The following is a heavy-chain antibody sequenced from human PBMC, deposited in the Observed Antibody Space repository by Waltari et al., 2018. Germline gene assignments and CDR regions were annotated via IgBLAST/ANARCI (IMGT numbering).Heavy chain of an antibody. CDR3: ARDRFAQWLVPVHPFDY. J-gene: IGHJ4*02. V-gene: IGHV6-1*01. CDR2: TYYRSKWYN. D-gene: IGHD6-19*01. CDR1: GDSVSSNSAA. Sequence: QVQLQQSGPGLVKPSQTLSLTCAISGDSVSSNSAAWNWIRQSPSRGLEWLGRTYYRSKWYNYYAVSLKSRITINPDTSKTQFSLQLNSVAPEDTAVYYCARDRFAQWLVPVHPFDYWGQGTLVTVSS.